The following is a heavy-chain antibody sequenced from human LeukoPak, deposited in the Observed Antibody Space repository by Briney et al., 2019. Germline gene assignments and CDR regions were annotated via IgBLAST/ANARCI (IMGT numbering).Heavy chain of an antibody. J-gene: IGHJ4*02. CDR2: IYPGDSDT. CDR1: EYSFTNYW. D-gene: IGHD4-17*01. Sequence: GESLKISCKGSEYSFTNYWIGWVRQMPGKGLEWMGIIYPGDSDTKYSPSLQGQVTISADKSISTAYLQWSSLKASDTAMYYCARHADDYGDYEFDYWGQGTLVTVSS. V-gene: IGHV5-51*01. CDR3: ARHADDYGDYEFDY.